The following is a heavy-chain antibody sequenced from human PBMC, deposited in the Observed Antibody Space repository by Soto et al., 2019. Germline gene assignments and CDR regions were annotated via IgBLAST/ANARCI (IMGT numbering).Heavy chain of an antibody. CDR3: ARRSAIVGATDPDDYYYYGMDV. V-gene: IGHV5-51*01. D-gene: IGHD1-26*01. Sequence: PGESLKISCQGSGYSFTNYWVGWVRQIPGRGLEWMGIIHPGDSDTRYSPFFQGQVTISADKSISTAYLQWSSLKASDTAMYYCARRSAIVGATDPDDYYYYGMDVWGQGTTVTVSS. CDR1: GYSFTNYW. CDR2: IHPGDSDT. J-gene: IGHJ6*02.